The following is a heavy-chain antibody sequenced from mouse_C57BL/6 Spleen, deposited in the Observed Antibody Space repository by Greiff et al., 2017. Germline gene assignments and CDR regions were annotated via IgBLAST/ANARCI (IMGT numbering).Heavy chain of an antibody. CDR2: INPGSGGT. Sequence: QVQLQQSGAELVRPGTSVTVSCKASGYAFTNYLIEWVKQRPGQGLEWIGVINPGSGGTNYNEKFKGKATLTADNSSSTAYMQLSSLTSEDSAVYFCARTDYYGSSSDYWGQGTTLTVSS. V-gene: IGHV1-54*01. CDR1: GYAFTNYL. D-gene: IGHD1-1*01. J-gene: IGHJ2*01. CDR3: ARTDYYGSSSDY.